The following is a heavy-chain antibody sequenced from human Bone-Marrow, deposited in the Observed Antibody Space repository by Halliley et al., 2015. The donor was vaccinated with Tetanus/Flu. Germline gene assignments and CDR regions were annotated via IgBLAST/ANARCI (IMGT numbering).Heavy chain of an antibody. CDR3: ARMGNVGMPTIVDVFDV. Sequence: LRLSCSVSGGSIRSGGYYWSWIRQHPGKGLEWIGQIYHTGSSDYSPSLKSRLTIAVDTSKNQFSLNLSSVTAADTAVYYCARMGNVGMPTIVDVFDVWGQGTMVTVSS. CDR2: IYHTGSS. CDR1: GGSIRSGGYY. V-gene: IGHV4-31*03. D-gene: IGHD1-1*01. J-gene: IGHJ3*01.